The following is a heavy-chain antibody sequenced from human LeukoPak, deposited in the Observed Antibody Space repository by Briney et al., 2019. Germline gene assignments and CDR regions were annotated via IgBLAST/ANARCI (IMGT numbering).Heavy chain of an antibody. CDR2: INPNSGGT. D-gene: IGHD4-17*01. CDR3: ARGGGRDYGDLSAYYYYALDV. J-gene: IGHJ6*02. CDR1: GYTFTGYY. Sequence: ASVKVSCKASGYTFTGYYMHWVRQAPGQGLEWMGWINPNSGGTNYAQKFQGRVTMTRDTSISTAYMELSSLRSEDTAVYYCARGGGRDYGDLSAYYYYALDVWGQGTTVTVSS. V-gene: IGHV1-2*02.